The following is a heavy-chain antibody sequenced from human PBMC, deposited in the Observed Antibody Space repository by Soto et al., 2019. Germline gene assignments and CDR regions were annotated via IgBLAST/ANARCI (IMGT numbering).Heavy chain of an antibody. CDR3: VRVDTAMVPFDY. J-gene: IGHJ4*02. D-gene: IGHD5-18*01. CDR2: ISSNGGST. Sequence: GGSLRLSCSASGFTLSSFAMHWVRQAPGKGLEYVSAISSNGGSTYYADSVKGRFTISRDNSKNTLYLQMSRLRAEDTAVYYCVRVDTAMVPFDYWGQGTLVTVSS. V-gene: IGHV3-64D*06. CDR1: GFTLSSFA.